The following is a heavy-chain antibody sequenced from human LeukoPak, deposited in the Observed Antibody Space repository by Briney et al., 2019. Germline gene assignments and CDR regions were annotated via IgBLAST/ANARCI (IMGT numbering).Heavy chain of an antibody. J-gene: IGHJ6*02. Sequence: GGSLRLSCAASGFTFSSYSMNWVRQAPGKGLEWVSSISSSSSYIYYADSVKGRFTISRDNAKNSLYLQMNSLRAEDTAVYYCARDRDAPYYYDSSGQPIYYYYYYGMDVWGQGTTVTVSS. CDR1: GFTFSSYS. V-gene: IGHV3-21*01. CDR2: ISSSSSYI. D-gene: IGHD3-22*01. CDR3: ARDRDAPYYYDSSGQPIYYYYYYGMDV.